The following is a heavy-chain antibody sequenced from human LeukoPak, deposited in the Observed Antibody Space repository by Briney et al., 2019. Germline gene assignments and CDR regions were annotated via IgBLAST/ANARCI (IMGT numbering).Heavy chain of an antibody. V-gene: IGHV4-34*01. Sequence: SETLSLTCAVYGGSFSVYYWSCIRHSPGKGLEWIGEINHRGSSNYTTSLKSRFTISVDTSKNQFSLKLSSVTAADTAVYYCARGRNRVGYDSSGYYPRGNYYYYMDVWGKGTTVTVSS. CDR1: GGSFSVYY. J-gene: IGHJ6*03. CDR3: ARGRNRVGYDSSGYYPRGNYYYYMDV. D-gene: IGHD3-22*01. CDR2: INHRGSS.